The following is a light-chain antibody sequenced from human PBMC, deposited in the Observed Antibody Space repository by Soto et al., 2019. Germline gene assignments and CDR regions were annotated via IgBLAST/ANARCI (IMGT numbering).Light chain of an antibody. CDR2: DVS. CDR1: SSDVGGYTY. Sequence: QSVLTQPASVSGSPGQAITISCTGTSSDVGGYTYVSWYQQHPGKAPKFIIYDVSNRPSGVSNRFSGSKSGNTASLTISGLQAEDEADYYGSSYTTSNTRQIVFGTGTKVTV. J-gene: IGLJ1*01. CDR3: SSYTTSNTRQIV. V-gene: IGLV2-14*01.